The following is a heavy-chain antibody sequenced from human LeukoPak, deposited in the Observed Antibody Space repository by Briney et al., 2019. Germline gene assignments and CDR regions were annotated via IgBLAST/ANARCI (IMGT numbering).Heavy chain of an antibody. CDR1: GFTVSGNY. Sequence: GGSLRLSCAASGFTVSGNYMNWVRQAPGKGLEWVSVIYSGGGTYYTDSVKGRFTISRDNSKNTLYLQMNSLSTDDTAVYYCAKDGRSGYSDWGQGTLVTVSS. CDR2: IYSGGGT. D-gene: IGHD3-3*01. CDR3: AKDGRSGYSD. J-gene: IGHJ4*02. V-gene: IGHV3-66*01.